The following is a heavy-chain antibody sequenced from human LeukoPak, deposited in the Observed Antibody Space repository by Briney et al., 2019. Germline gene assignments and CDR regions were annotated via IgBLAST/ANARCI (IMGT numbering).Heavy chain of an antibody. V-gene: IGHV1-24*01. J-gene: IGHJ5*02. CDR3: ATAPMYSYNRGSYVS. Sequence: ASVKVSCKVSGYSLTQLSMHWVRQGPAKGLEWMGGFDPEEAETIYAQNFQGRVTMTEDTSTDTAYMELSSLRSDDTAVYYCATAPMYSYNRGSYVSWGQGTLVTVSS. CDR2: FDPEEAET. CDR1: GYSLTQLS. D-gene: IGHD3-3*01.